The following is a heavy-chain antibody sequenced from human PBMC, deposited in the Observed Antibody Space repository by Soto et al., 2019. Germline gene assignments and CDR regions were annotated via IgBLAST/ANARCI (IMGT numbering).Heavy chain of an antibody. CDR2: IYYSGST. CDR1: GRSISSSNYY. CDR3: ASTPPRVGAAHSNYYYYGMDV. V-gene: IGHV4-39*01. J-gene: IGHJ6*02. D-gene: IGHD1-26*01. Sequence: SETLSLTYTVYGRSISSSNYYWGWIRQPPGKGLEWIGSIYYSGSTYYNPSLKSRVTISVDTSKNQFSLKLSSVTAADTAVYYCASTPPRVGAAHSNYYYYGMDVWGQGTTVTVS.